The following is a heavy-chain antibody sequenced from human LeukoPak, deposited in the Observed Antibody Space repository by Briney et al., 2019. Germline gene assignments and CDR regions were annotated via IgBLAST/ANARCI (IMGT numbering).Heavy chain of an antibody. V-gene: IGHV4-59*01. CDR2: IYYSGST. D-gene: IGHD6-6*01. J-gene: IGHJ4*02. CDR1: GGSISSYY. CDR3: ARATDGGPRRWERVIAARPPYYFDY. Sequence: SETLSLTCTVSGGSISSYYWSWIRQPPGKGLEWIGYIYYSGSTNYNPSLKSRVTISVDTSKNQFSLKLSSVTAADTAVYYCARATDGGPRRWERVIAARPPYYFDYWGQGTLVTVSS.